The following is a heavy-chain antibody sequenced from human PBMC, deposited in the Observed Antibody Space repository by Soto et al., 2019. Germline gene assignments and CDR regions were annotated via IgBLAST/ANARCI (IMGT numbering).Heavy chain of an antibody. D-gene: IGHD2-8*02. J-gene: IGHJ4*02. CDR1: GGSFSGYY. V-gene: IGHV4-34*01. CDR2: INHSGST. CDR3: ARDIITGLFDY. Sequence: QVQLQQWGAGLLKPSETLSLTCAVYGGSFSGYYWTWIRQPPGTGLEWIGEINHSGSTNYDPSLKSRVTISGDTSKNQFSLKLTSVTAADTAVYYCARDIITGLFDYWGQGTLVTVSS.